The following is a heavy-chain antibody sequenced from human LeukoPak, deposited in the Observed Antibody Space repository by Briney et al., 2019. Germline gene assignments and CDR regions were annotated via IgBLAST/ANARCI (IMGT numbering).Heavy chain of an antibody. Sequence: ASVKVSCKASGYTFTSYYMHWVRQAPGQGLEWMGIINPTGGSTNYAQKFQGRVTMTRDTSTSTVYMELSSLRSEDTAVYYCARAIGTSQFYFYYGMDVWGQGTTVTVSS. V-gene: IGHV1-46*01. CDR3: ARAIGTSQFYFYYGMDV. J-gene: IGHJ6*02. CDR2: INPTGGST. D-gene: IGHD2-2*01. CDR1: GYTFTSYY.